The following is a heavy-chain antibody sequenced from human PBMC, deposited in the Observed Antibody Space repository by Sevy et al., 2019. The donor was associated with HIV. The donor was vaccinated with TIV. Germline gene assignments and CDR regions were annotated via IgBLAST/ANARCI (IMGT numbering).Heavy chain of an antibody. V-gene: IGHV3-23*01. D-gene: IGHD3-3*01. CDR3: AKWGDHDFWSSYSYIDY. J-gene: IGHJ4*02. Sequence: GGSLRLSCTASGFTFRTYAMSWVRQAPGKGLDWVSGKGLEWVSAISGSDSTYYAESVKGRFTNSRDNSKNTVYRQMNSLRAEDTAVYYCAKWGDHDFWSSYSYIDYWGQGALVTVSS. CDR1: GFTFRTYA. CDR2: ISGSDST.